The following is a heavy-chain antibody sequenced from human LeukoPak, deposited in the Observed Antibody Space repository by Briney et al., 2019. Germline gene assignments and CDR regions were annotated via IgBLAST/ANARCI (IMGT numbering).Heavy chain of an antibody. Sequence: SETLSLTCTVSGGSISSSSYYWGWIRQPPGKGLEWIGSIYHSGSTYYNPSLKSRVTISVDTSKNQFSLKLSSVTAADTAVYYCARQDEQQLPDYWGQGTLVTVSS. D-gene: IGHD6-13*01. J-gene: IGHJ4*02. V-gene: IGHV4-39*01. CDR1: GGSISSSSYY. CDR3: ARQDEQQLPDY. CDR2: IYHSGST.